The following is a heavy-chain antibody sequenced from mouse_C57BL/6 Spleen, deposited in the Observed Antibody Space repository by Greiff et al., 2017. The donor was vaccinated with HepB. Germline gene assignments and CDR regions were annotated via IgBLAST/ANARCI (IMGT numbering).Heavy chain of an antibody. Sequence: EVKLVESGGGLVKPGGSLKLSCAASGFTFSSYAMSWVRQTPEKRLEWVATISDGGSYTYYPDNVKGRFTISRDNAKNNLYLQMSHLKSEDTAMYNCAREELGRGYFDYWGQGTTLTVSS. J-gene: IGHJ2*01. CDR1: GFTFSSYA. CDR2: ISDGGSYT. V-gene: IGHV5-4*01. D-gene: IGHD4-1*01. CDR3: AREELGRGYFDY.